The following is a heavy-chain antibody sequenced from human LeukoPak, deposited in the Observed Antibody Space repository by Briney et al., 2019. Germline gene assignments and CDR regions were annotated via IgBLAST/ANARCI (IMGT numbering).Heavy chain of an antibody. CDR3: ARGSSSSHHPALS. CDR2: IYYSGST. J-gene: IGHJ4*02. Sequence: PSETLSLTCTVSGGSISIYYWSWIRRPPGKGLEWIGYIYYSGSTNYNPSLKSRVTISVDTSKNQFSLKLSSVTAADTALYYCARGSSSSHHPALSWGQGTLVTVSS. D-gene: IGHD6-13*01. CDR1: GGSISIYY. V-gene: IGHV4-59*01.